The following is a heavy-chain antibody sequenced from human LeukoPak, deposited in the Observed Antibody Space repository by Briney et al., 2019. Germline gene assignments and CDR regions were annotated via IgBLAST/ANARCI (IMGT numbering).Heavy chain of an antibody. CDR2: IYHSGSA. D-gene: IGHD4-17*01. Sequence: PSGTLSLPCAVSGASISSSNWWSWVRQSPGKGLEWIGEIYHSGSANYNPSLKSRVSISLDKSKNQISLRLSSVTVADTAMYYCARDNPGGSFGDYDYWGQGTLVTVSS. V-gene: IGHV4-4*02. J-gene: IGHJ4*02. CDR1: GASISSSNW. CDR3: ARDNPGGSFGDYDY.